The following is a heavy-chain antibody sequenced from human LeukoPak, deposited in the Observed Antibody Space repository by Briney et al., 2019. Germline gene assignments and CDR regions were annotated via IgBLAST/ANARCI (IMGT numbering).Heavy chain of an antibody. CDR3: ARHAPTSRAFDY. J-gene: IGHJ4*01. V-gene: IGHV3-21*05. D-gene: IGHD6-13*01. CDR2: IGSISSDK. CDR1: GFTFSSYS. Sequence: PGGSLRLSCAASGFTFSSYSMMWAGQAPGKGLEWVSDIGSISSDKYNADPVEGGFNISRDNAKHSLYLQMNSLRAEDRAVYYCARHAPTSRAFDYWRHGTEVSVRS.